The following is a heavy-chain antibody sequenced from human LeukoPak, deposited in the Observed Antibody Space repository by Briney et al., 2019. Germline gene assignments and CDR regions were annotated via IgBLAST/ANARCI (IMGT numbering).Heavy chain of an antibody. CDR1: GGSISSGGYY. CDR2: IYYSGST. V-gene: IGHV4-31*03. J-gene: IGHJ6*02. CDR3: ARVLWPRSQVWPPYYYYGMDV. Sequence: TSETLSLTCTVSGGSISSGGYYWSWIRQHPGKGLEWIGYIYYSGSTYYNPSLKSRVTISVDTSKNQFSLKLSSVTAADTAVYYCARVLWPRSQVWPPYYYYGMDVWGQGTTVTVSS. D-gene: IGHD5-12*01.